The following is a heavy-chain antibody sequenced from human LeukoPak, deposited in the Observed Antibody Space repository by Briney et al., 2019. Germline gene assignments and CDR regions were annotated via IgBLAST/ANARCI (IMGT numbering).Heavy chain of an antibody. CDR3: AREYTSARYAGYFDY. V-gene: IGHV3-7*01. J-gene: IGHJ4*02. D-gene: IGHD6-19*01. CDR2: IKQNGSEK. Sequence: GGSLRLSCAASGFTFSSYRMSWVRQAPGKGLEWVANIKQNGSEKYYVDSVKGRFTISRDNVKNSLFLQMNSLRAEDTAVYYCAREYTSARYAGYFDYWGQGALVTVSS. CDR1: GFTFSSYR.